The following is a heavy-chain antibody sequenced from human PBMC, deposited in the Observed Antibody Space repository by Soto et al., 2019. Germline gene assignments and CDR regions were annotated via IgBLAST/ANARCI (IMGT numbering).Heavy chain of an antibody. D-gene: IGHD2-15*01. CDR2: IYHSGST. CDR1: GGSISSGGYS. Sequence: QLPLQESGSGLVKPSQTLSLTCAVSGGSISSGGYSWSWIRQPPGKGLEWIGYIYHSGSTYYNPSLKRRVTISVDRSKTQFSLKLSSVTAADTAVYSCARGQVVAAQHWGQGTLVTVSS. CDR3: ARGQVVAAQH. J-gene: IGHJ1*01. V-gene: IGHV4-30-2*01.